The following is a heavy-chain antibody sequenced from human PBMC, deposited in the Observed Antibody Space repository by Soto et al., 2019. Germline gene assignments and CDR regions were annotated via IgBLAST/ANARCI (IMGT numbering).Heavy chain of an antibody. Sequence: ASVKVSCKASGYTFTGYYMHWVRQAPGQGLEWMGWINPNSGGTNYAQKFQGWVTMTRDTSISTAYMELSRLRSDDTAVYYCARDLAYYDILTGQPYYYGMDVWGQGTTVTVS. CDR3: ARDLAYYDILTGQPYYYGMDV. CDR1: GYTFTGYY. V-gene: IGHV1-2*04. CDR2: INPNSGGT. J-gene: IGHJ6*02. D-gene: IGHD3-9*01.